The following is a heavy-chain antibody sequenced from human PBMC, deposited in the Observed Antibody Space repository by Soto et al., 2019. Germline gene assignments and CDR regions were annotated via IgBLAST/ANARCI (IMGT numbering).Heavy chain of an antibody. Sequence: ASVKVSCKASGGTFSSYAISWVRQAPGQGLEWMGGIIPIFGTANYAQKFQGRVTITADESTSTAYMELSSLRSEDTAVYYCARDRYSYGRLTYDYWGQGTLVTVSS. J-gene: IGHJ4*02. CDR1: GGTFSSYA. V-gene: IGHV1-69*13. CDR2: IIPIFGTA. D-gene: IGHD5-18*01. CDR3: ARDRYSYGRLTYDY.